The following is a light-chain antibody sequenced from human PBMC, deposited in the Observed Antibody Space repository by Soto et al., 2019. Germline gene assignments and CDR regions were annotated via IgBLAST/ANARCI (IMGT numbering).Light chain of an antibody. Sequence: QSALTQPASVSGSPGQSITISCTGTSSDVGNYNYVSWYQQHPGKAPKLMICEVNKRPSGVSNRFSGSKSGDTASLTISGLQAEDEADYYCSSYTSSSTLYVFGTGTQLTVL. CDR1: SSDVGNYNY. V-gene: IGLV2-14*01. CDR2: EVN. CDR3: SSYTSSSTLYV. J-gene: IGLJ1*01.